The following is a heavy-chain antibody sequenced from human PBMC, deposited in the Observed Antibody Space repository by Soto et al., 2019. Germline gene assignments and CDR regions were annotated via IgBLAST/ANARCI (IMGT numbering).Heavy chain of an antibody. V-gene: IGHV3-23*01. J-gene: IGHJ6*02. CDR1: GFTFSSYA. D-gene: IGHD3-3*01. CDR3: AKGNYDFWSGYSYYYYYGMDV. CDR2: ISGSGGST. Sequence: PGGSLRLSCAASGFTFSSYAMSWVRQAPGKGLEWVSAISGSGGSTYYADSVKGRFIISRDNSKNTLYLQMNSLRAEDTAVYYCAKGNYDFWSGYSYYYYYGMDVWGQGTTVTVSS.